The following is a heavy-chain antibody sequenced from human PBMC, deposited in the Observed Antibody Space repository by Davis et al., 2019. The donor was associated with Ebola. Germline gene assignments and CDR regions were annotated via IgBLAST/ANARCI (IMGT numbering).Heavy chain of an antibody. D-gene: IGHD5-12*01. CDR1: GSYINNYY. Sequence: SETLSLTCTVSGSYINNYYWSWIRQPPGKGLEWIGYIYYSGSTNYNPSLKSRVTISVDTSKNQFSLKLSSVTAADTAVYYCAREPLATGTDYYYGMDVWGKGTTVTVSS. CDR2: IYYSGST. V-gene: IGHV4-59*01. J-gene: IGHJ6*04. CDR3: AREPLATGTDYYYGMDV.